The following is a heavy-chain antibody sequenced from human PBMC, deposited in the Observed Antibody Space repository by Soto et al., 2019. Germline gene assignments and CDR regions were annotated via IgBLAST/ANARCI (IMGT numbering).Heavy chain of an antibody. CDR2: IYYSGST. CDR1: GGSISSGDYY. J-gene: IGHJ6*02. CDR3: ARGAMAASDYYYYGMDV. V-gene: IGHV4-30-4*01. Sequence: QVQLQESGPGLVKPSQTLSLTCTVSGGSISSGDYYWSWIRQPPGKGLEWIGYIYYSGSTYYNPSLKSRVTISVDTSKNQFSLKLSSVTAADTAVYYCARGAMAASDYYYYGMDVWGQGTTVTVSS.